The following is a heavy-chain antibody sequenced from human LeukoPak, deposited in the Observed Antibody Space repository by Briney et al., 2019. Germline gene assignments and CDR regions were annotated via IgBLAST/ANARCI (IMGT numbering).Heavy chain of an antibody. CDR3: ARRLGGELWSSVYYFDY. V-gene: IGHV4-39*01. J-gene: IGHJ4*02. Sequence: SETLSLTCTVSGGSISSSSYYWGWIRQPPGKGLEWIGSIYYSGSTYYNPSLKSRVTISVDTSKNQFSLKLSSVTAADTAVYYCARRLGGELWSSVYYFDYWGQGTLVTVSS. D-gene: IGHD3-16*01. CDR1: GGSISSSSYY. CDR2: IYYSGST.